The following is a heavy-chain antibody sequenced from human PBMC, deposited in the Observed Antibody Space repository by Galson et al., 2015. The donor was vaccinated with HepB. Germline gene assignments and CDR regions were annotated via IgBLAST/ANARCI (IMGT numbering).Heavy chain of an antibody. V-gene: IGHV1-24*01. Sequence: SVKVSCKVSGHTLTELSMHWVRQAPGKGLEWMGGFDPEDGETIYAQKFQGRVTMTEDTSTDTAYMELSSLRSEDTAVYYCATDIYGGNSVGAFDIWGQGTMVTVSS. J-gene: IGHJ3*02. CDR2: FDPEDGET. CDR3: ATDIYGGNSVGAFDI. CDR1: GHTLTELS. D-gene: IGHD4-23*01.